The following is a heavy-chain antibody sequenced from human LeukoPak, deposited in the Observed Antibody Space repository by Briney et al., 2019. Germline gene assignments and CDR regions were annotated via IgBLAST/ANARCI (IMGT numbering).Heavy chain of an antibody. CDR3: PRQEYFYDRSGYYPDY. CDR1: GYSISSGYY. CDR2: IYCSGST. J-gene: IGHJ4*02. Sequence: NPSETLSLTCTVSGYSISSGYYWGWIRQPPGKGLEWIGSIYCSGSTYYNPSLKSRVTISVDTSKNQFSLKLSSVTAADTAVYYCPRQEYFYDRSGYYPDYWGQGTLVTVSS. V-gene: IGHV4-38-2*02. D-gene: IGHD3-22*01.